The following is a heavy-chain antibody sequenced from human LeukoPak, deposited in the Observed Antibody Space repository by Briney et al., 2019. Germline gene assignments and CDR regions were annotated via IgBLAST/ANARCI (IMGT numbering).Heavy chain of an antibody. Sequence: GGSLRLSCAASGFTFSSYWMSWVRQAPGKGLEWVSRINWNGGRTGYADSVKGRFTISRDNAKNSLYLQMNSLRAEDTAVYYCARQPDTAMGYYFDYWGQGTLVTVSS. CDR1: GFTFSSYW. V-gene: IGHV3-20*04. CDR2: INWNGGRT. D-gene: IGHD5-18*01. CDR3: ARQPDTAMGYYFDY. J-gene: IGHJ4*02.